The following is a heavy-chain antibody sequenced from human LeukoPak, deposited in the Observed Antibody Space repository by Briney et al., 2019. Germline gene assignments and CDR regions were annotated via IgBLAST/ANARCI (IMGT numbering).Heavy chain of an antibody. CDR2: INWNGGST. Sequence: GGSLRLSCAASGFTFDDYGMSWVRQAPGQGLEWVSDINWNGGSTGYADSVRGRVTISRGNAKNSLYLQMHSLRAEDAAFFYCARASSLSQRAFDIWGQGTMVTVSS. V-gene: IGHV3-20*04. CDR1: GFTFDDYG. J-gene: IGHJ3*02. CDR3: ARASSLSQRAFDI. D-gene: IGHD1-26*01.